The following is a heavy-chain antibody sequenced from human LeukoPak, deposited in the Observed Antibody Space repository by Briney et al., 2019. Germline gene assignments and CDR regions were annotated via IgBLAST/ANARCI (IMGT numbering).Heavy chain of an antibody. V-gene: IGHV3-21*01. CDR1: GFTFSSYS. J-gene: IGHJ4*02. CDR3: ARHFVADYGDYEGYFDY. D-gene: IGHD4-17*01. Sequence: GGSLRLSCAASGFTFSSYSMNWVRQAPGQGLDWVSSITSRSSYIYYADSVKGRFTISRDNAKNSLYLQMHSLRAEDTAVYYCARHFVADYGDYEGYFDYWGQGTLVTVSS. CDR2: ITSRSSYI.